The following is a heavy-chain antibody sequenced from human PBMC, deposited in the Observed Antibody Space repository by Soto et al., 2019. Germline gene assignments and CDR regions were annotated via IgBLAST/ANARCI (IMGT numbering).Heavy chain of an antibody. V-gene: IGHV1-69*13. CDR1: GGTFSTYG. CDR2: IIPKFGTT. J-gene: IGHJ4*02. Sequence: QVQLVQSGAEVKKPGSSVKVSCKASGGTFSTYGINWVRLAPGQGLEWMGWIIPKFGTTKNAQKFQGRVTLTADESTNTAYMELKYLRSEDTAVYFCAREVDPYCGGNSLSLDYWGQGTLVTVSS. CDR3: AREVDPYCGGNSLSLDY. D-gene: IGHD2-21*02.